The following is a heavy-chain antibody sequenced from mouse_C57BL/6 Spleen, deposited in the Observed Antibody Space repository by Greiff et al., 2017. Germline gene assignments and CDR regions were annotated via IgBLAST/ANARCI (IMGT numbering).Heavy chain of an antibody. D-gene: IGHD3-2*02. V-gene: IGHV1-75*01. J-gene: IGHJ2*01. CDR3: ARILQTAQATGFDY. Sequence: QVQLQQSGPELVKPGASVKLSCKASGYTFTDYYINWVKQRPGQGLEWIGWIFPGSGSSYYNEKFTGKATLTVSKSSSTVYMLLSNLTSEDSAVYFCARILQTAQATGFDYWGQGTTLTVSS. CDR2: IFPGSGSS. CDR1: GYTFTDYY.